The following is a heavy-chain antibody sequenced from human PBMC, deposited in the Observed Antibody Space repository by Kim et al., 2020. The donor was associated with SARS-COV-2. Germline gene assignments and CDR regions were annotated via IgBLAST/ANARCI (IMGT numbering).Heavy chain of an antibody. D-gene: IGHD6-6*01. J-gene: IGHJ5*02. CDR3: RAAPRGPNTFDP. CDR2: IYHSGST. CDR1: GDSISSSNW. V-gene: IGHV4-4*02. Sequence: SETLSLTCAVSGDSISSSNWYSWGRQPRGKVVGWVWDIYHSGSTNYNPFIKRLATILVVTSKNQSSQLLCVTTAAATAEYYGRAAPRGPNTFDPCG.